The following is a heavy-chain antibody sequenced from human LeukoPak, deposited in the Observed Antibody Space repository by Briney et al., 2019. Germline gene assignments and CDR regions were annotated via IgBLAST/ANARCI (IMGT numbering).Heavy chain of an antibody. Sequence: HTGGSLRLSCRVSGFSISNYWMSWVRQAPGKGLEWVANIKKDGSEEFYVESVKGRFTISRDNSKNLLFLQMNSLRVDDTAVYFCARDGAARGSGSFGDWGQGTLVTVSS. D-gene: IGHD3-10*01. J-gene: IGHJ4*02. V-gene: IGHV3-7*03. CDR3: ARDGAARGSGSFGD. CDR1: GFSISNYW. CDR2: IKKDGSEE.